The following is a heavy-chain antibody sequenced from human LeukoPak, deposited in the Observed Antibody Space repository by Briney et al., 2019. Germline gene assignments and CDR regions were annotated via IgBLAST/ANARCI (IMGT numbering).Heavy chain of an antibody. J-gene: IGHJ4*02. CDR2: ISTNTAST. CDR1: GFTFRNYG. Sequence: GGTLRLSCAGSGFTFRNYGMSWVRQAPGKGLEWVPHISTNTASTYYADSVKGRFTISRDNSKNTLYMQMNSLRAEDTAVYCCTRGSPVVYFDFWGQGTLVTVSS. CDR3: TRGSPVVYFDF. V-gene: IGHV3-23*01.